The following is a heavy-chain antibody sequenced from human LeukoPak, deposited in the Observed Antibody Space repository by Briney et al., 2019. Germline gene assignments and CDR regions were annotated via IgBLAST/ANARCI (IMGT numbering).Heavy chain of an antibody. D-gene: IGHD3-22*01. CDR1: GGSISSYY. J-gene: IGHJ4*02. CDR3: ARVRANYYDSSGCLLDY. Sequence: PSETLSLTCTVSGGSISSYYWSWIRQPPGKGLEWIGYIYYSGSTNYNPSLKSRVTISVDTSKNQFSLKLSSVTAADTAVYYCARVRANYYDSSGCLLDYWGQGTLVTVSS. V-gene: IGHV4-59*01. CDR2: IYYSGST.